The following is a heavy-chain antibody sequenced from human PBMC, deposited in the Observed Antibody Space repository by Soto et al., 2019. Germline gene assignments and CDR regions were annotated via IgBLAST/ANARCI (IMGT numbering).Heavy chain of an antibody. V-gene: IGHV1-2*02. J-gene: IGHJ4*02. D-gene: IGHD2-2*01. CDR1: GYTFTGYY. Sequence: ASVKVSCKASGYTFTGYYMHWVRQAPGQGLEWMGWINPNSGGTNYAQKFQGRVTMTRDTSISTAYMELSRLRSDDTAVYYCARDRSSPFRILDFDYWGQGTLVTVSS. CDR2: INPNSGGT. CDR3: ARDRSSPFRILDFDY.